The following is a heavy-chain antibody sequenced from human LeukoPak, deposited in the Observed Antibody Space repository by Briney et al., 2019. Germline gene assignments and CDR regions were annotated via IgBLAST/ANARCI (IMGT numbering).Heavy chain of an antibody. CDR2: IYPGSSDT. J-gene: IGHJ5*02. CDR3: ARSGSPYNWLDP. D-gene: IGHD2-15*01. Sequence: GESLKISCKASGYSFTTYWIGWVRQMPGKGLEWMGAIYPGSSDTRYNPSFQGQVTISADNSIDTAYLQWSSLKSSDTAIYYCARSGSPYNWLDPWGQGTLVSVPS. V-gene: IGHV5-51*01. CDR1: GYSFTTYW.